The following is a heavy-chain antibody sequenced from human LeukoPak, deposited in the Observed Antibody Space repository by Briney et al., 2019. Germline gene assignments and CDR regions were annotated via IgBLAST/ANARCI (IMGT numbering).Heavy chain of an antibody. CDR1: GGTFSNDA. CDR3: ARDLVCTVNCKDS. J-gene: IGHJ5*01. D-gene: IGHD3/OR15-3a*01. Sequence: SVKVSCKASGGTFSNDAISWVRQAPGQGLEWMGRVIPTLGIALYAQRFKGRVTITADKSTSTAYMELSSLTFEDTAVYFCARDLVCTVNCKDSWGQGTLVTVSS. V-gene: IGHV1-69*04. CDR2: VIPTLGIA.